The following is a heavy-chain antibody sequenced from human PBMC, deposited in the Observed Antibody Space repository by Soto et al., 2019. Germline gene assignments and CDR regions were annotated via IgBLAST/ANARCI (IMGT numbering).Heavy chain of an antibody. CDR3: ARVHDSSYYYGMDV. CDR2: ISGGGGST. D-gene: IGHD3-22*01. Sequence: GGSLKLSCAAFGFTVVNNGMTWVRQAPEKGLEWVSGISGGGGSTHYADSVKGRFTISRDNSKNTLYLQMNSLRAEDTAVYFCARVHDSSYYYGMDVWGQGT. J-gene: IGHJ6*02. CDR1: GFTVVNNG. V-gene: IGHV3-23*01.